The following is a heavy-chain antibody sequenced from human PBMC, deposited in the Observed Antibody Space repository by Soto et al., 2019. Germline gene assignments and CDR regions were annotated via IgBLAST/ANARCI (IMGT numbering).Heavy chain of an antibody. J-gene: IGHJ6*02. V-gene: IGHV6-1*01. CDR3: ASSVRGMRPYSSSSLDYYYYGMDV. CDR1: GDSVSSNSAA. D-gene: IGHD6-6*01. CDR2: TYYRSKWYN. Sequence: SQTLSLTCAISGDSVSSNSAAWNWIRQSPSRGLEWLGRTYYRSKWYNDYAVSVKSRITINPDTSKNQFSLRLNSVTPEDTAVYYCASSVRGMRPYSSSSLDYYYYGMDVWGQGTTVTVSS.